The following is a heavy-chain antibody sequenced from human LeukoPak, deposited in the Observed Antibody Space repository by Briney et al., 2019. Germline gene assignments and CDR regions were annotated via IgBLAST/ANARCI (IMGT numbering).Heavy chain of an antibody. CDR3: AKIATEVLLWFGEWGYFDY. D-gene: IGHD3-10*01. J-gene: IGHJ4*02. Sequence: GGSLRLSCAASGSTFDDYAMHWVRQAPGKGLEWVSLISGDGGSTYYADSVKGRFTISRDNSKNSLYLQMNSLRTEDTALYYCAKIATEVLLWFGEWGYFDYWGQGTLVTVSS. CDR1: GSTFDDYA. CDR2: ISGDGGST. V-gene: IGHV3-43*02.